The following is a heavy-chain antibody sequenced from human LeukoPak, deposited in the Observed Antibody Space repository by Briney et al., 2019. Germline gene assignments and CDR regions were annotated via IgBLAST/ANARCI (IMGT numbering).Heavy chain of an antibody. Sequence: GASVKVSCKASGYTFTGYYIHWLRQAPGQGLEWMGRIIPILGIANYAQKFQGRVTITAGKSTSTAYMELSSLRSEDTAVYYCARGGGNSDFDYWGQGTLVTVSS. J-gene: IGHJ4*02. CDR2: IIPILGIA. D-gene: IGHD4-23*01. CDR3: ARGGGNSDFDY. V-gene: IGHV1-69*04. CDR1: GYTFTGYY.